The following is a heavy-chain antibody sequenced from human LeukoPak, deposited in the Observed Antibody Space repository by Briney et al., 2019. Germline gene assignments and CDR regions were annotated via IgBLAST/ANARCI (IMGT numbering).Heavy chain of an antibody. D-gene: IGHD3-22*01. CDR3: ARDHGSSGYYYLDY. CDR1: GFTFSSYA. Sequence: GGSLRLSCAASGFTFSSYATHWVRQAPGKGLEYVSAISSNGGSTYYANSVKGRFTISRDNSKNTLYLQMGSLRAEDMAVYYCARDHGSSGYYYLDYWGQGTLVTVSS. CDR2: ISSNGGST. V-gene: IGHV3-64*01. J-gene: IGHJ4*02.